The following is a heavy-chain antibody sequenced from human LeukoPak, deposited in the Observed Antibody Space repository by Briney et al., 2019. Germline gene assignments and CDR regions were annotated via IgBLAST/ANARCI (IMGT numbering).Heavy chain of an antibody. Sequence: SETLSLTCTVSGGSISSYYWSWIRQPPGKGLEWIGYIYTSGSTNYNPSLKSRVTISVDTSKNQFSLKLSSVTAADTAVYYCARHVYDFWSGYYTYYYYYYMDVWGKGTTVTVSS. CDR1: GGSISSYY. V-gene: IGHV4-4*09. J-gene: IGHJ6*03. CDR3: ARHVYDFWSGYYTYYYYYYMDV. CDR2: IYTSGST. D-gene: IGHD3-3*01.